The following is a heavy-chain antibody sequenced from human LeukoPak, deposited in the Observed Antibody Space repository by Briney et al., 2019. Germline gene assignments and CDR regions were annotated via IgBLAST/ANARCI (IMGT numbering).Heavy chain of an antibody. CDR2: IYYSGST. J-gene: IGHJ4*02. CDR3: ARGGGSFDY. D-gene: IGHD2-15*01. V-gene: IGHV4-59*01. CDR1: GGSISSYY. Sequence: PSGTLSLTCTVSGGSISSYYWSWIRQPPGKGLEWIGNIYYSGSTNYNPSLKSRVTISVDTSKNQFSLKLSAVTAADTAVYYCARGGGSFDYWGQGTLVTVSS.